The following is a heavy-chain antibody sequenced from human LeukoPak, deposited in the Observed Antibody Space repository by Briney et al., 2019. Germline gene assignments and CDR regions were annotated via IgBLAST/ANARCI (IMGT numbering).Heavy chain of an antibody. CDR3: ARRDDYDSSGYLLGDAFDI. D-gene: IGHD3-22*01. V-gene: IGHV5-51*01. CDR2: IYPGDSDT. Sequence: GESLKISCKGSGYSFTSYWIGWVRQMPGKGLEWMGIIYPGDSDTRYSPSFQGQVTISADKSISTAYLQWSSLKASDTAMYYCARRDDYDSSGYLLGDAFDIWGQGTMVTVSS. J-gene: IGHJ3*02. CDR1: GYSFTSYW.